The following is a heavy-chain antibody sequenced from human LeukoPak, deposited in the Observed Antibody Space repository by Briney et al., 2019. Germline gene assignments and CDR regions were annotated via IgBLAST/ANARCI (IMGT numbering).Heavy chain of an antibody. D-gene: IGHD6-19*01. CDR2: IYYSGST. V-gene: IGHV4-39*07. J-gene: IGHJ4*02. CDR3: ARAGGWYVGWLI. CDR1: GGSISSSSYY. Sequence: SETLSLTCTVSGGSISSSSYYWGWIRQPPGKGLEWIGSIYYSGSTYYNPSLKSRVTISVDTSKNQFSLKLSSVTAADTAVYYCARAGGWYVGWLIWGQGTLVTVSS.